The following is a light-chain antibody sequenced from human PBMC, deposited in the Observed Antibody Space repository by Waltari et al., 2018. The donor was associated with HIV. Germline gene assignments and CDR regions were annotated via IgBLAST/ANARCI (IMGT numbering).Light chain of an antibody. CDR1: QSILYSSNNKDY. V-gene: IGKV4-1*01. CDR2: WAS. J-gene: IGKJ1*01. Sequence: DIVMTQSPDSLAVSLGERATINCKSSQSILYSSNNKDYLAWYQQKPGQPPNLLINWASARESGVPARFSGSGSGTDFTLTISSLQAEDVAVYYCQQYYETPPTFGQGTRVEIK. CDR3: QQYYETPPT.